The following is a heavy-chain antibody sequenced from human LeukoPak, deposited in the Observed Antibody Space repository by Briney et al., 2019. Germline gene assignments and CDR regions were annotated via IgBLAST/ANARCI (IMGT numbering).Heavy chain of an antibody. D-gene: IGHD2-2*01. CDR3: ARDTFQPGLIDS. V-gene: IGHV3-21*05. CDR1: GFTFSRYA. J-gene: IGHJ4*02. Sequence: GGSLRLSCAASGFTFSRYAMNWVRQAPGKGLEWVSYINTDSNDIHYADSVKGRFTISRDNARNTLYLQLSSLRAEDSGVYYCARDTFQPGLIDSWGQGTLVTVSS. CDR2: INTDSNDI.